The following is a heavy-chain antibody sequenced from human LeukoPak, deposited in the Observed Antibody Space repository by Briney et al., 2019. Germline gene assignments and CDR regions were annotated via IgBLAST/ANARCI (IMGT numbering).Heavy chain of an antibody. CDR2: ISYSGST. J-gene: IGHJ2*01. Sequence: SETLSLTCTVSGGSISTSTYYWGWIRQPPGKGLEWIGSISYSGSTYNNPSLKSRVTISVDTSKNQFSLKLSSVTAPDTAVYYCARRVYSGSYNWYFDLWGRAPWSLSPQ. V-gene: IGHV4-39*01. CDR1: GGSISTSTYY. D-gene: IGHD1-26*01. CDR3: ARRVYSGSYNWYFDL.